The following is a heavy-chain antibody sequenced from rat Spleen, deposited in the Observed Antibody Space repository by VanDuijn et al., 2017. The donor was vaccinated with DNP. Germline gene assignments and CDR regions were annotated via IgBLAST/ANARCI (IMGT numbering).Heavy chain of an antibody. V-gene: IGHV2S30*01. J-gene: IGHJ4*01. CDR1: GFSLTGNN. Sequence: QVQLKESGPGLVQPSQTLSLTCTVSGFSLTGNNVHWVRQPPGKGLEGMGRMRYDGDTYYNSALKSRLSISRDTSKNQVFLKMNSLQTDDTAIYYCTRERHYVMDAWGQGASDTVSS. CDR3: TRERHYVMDA. CDR2: MRYDGDT.